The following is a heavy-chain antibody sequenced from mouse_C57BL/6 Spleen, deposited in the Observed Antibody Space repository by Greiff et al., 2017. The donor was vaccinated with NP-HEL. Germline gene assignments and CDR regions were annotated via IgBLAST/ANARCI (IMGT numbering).Heavy chain of an antibody. D-gene: IGHD2-3*01. V-gene: IGHV1-52*01. CDR1: GYTFTSYW. CDR3: ARGRGDGYVFAY. Sequence: QVQLQQPGAELVRPGSSVKLSCKASGYTFTSYWMHWVKQRPIQGLEWIGNIDPSDSETHYNQKFKDKATLTVDKSSSTAYMQLSSLTSEDSAVYYCARGRGDGYVFAYWGQGTLVTVSA. J-gene: IGHJ3*01. CDR2: IDPSDSET.